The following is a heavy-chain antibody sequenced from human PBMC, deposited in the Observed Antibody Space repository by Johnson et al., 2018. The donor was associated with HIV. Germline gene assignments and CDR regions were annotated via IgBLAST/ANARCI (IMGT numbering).Heavy chain of an antibody. Sequence: EVQLVESGGNLVQPGGSLRLSCAASGFTVSNTFMDWVRQAPGKGLAWVSVIYNGDSNYYADSVRGRFTISRDNAKNSLYRQMNSLRPEDTALYYCAKDVTGELDAFDIWGQGTMVTVSS. D-gene: IGHD1-1*01. CDR2: IYNGDSN. CDR3: AKDVTGELDAFDI. CDR1: GFTVSNTF. V-gene: IGHV3-66*02. J-gene: IGHJ3*02.